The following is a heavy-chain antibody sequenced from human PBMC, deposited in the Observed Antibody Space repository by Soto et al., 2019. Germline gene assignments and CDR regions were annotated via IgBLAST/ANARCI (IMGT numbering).Heavy chain of an antibody. J-gene: IGHJ4*02. CDR1: GYTFTGYY. CDR2: INPNSGGT. V-gene: IGHV1-2*04. D-gene: IGHD6-19*01. CDR3: ARGPQQWLSQNLGYYFGY. Sequence: QVQLVQSGAEVKKPGASVKVSCKASGYTFTGYYMHWVRQAHGQGLEWMGWINPNSGGTNYAQKFQCWVTMSRDTSISTAYMELSRLRSDDTAVYYCARGPQQWLSQNLGYYFGYWGQGTLVTVSS.